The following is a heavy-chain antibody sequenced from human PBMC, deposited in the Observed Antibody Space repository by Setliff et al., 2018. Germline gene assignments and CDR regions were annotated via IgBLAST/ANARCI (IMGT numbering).Heavy chain of an antibody. V-gene: IGHV4-39*07. D-gene: IGHD2-8*01. J-gene: IGHJ4*02. CDR3: ARDPGVHSGTWCLDS. Sequence: SETLSLTCNVSGVSFSSTTFYWAWIRQSPGKGLEWIGSVSFFGSAYYNPSLQSRGAISLDTSGNQFSLELSSVTAADTAVYYCARDPGVHSGTWCLDSWGQGTQVTVSS. CDR1: GVSFSSTTFY. CDR2: VSFFGSA.